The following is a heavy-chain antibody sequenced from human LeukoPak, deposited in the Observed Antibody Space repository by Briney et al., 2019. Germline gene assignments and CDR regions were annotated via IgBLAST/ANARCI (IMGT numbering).Heavy chain of an antibody. Sequence: GGSLRLSCAASGFTVSSKYMSWVRQAPGKGLEWVSVIYSGGSTYYADSVKGRFTISRDNSKNTLYLQMNSLRAEDTAVYYCAKDQDSVTNGEKDVRMSHDAFDIWGQGTMVTVSS. CDR3: AKDQDSVTNGEKDVRMSHDAFDI. CDR1: GFTVSSKY. CDR2: IYSGGST. V-gene: IGHV3-66*01. D-gene: IGHD4-17*01. J-gene: IGHJ3*02.